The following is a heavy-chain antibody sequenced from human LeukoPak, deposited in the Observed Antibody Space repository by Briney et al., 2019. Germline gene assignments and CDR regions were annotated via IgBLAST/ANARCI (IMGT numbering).Heavy chain of an antibody. J-gene: IGHJ4*02. V-gene: IGHV3-30-3*01. Sequence: PGRSLRLSCAASGFTFSSYAMHWVRQAPGKGLEWVAVISYDGSNKYYADSVKGRFTISRDNSKNTLYLQMNSLRAEDTAVYYCATETWFYFDYWGQGTLVTVSS. CDR2: ISYDGSNK. CDR3: ATETWFYFDY. D-gene: IGHD3-9*01. CDR1: GFTFSSYA.